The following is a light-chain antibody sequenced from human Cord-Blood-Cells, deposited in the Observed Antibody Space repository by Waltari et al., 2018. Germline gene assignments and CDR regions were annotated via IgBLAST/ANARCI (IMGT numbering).Light chain of an antibody. CDR3: CSYAGSYTWV. Sequence: QSALTQPRPVSASPGQSVTISCTGTSSDVGGYNYVPWYQQHPGNAPKLMIYDVSKRPSGVPDRFSGSKSGNTASLTISGLQAEDEADYYCCSYAGSYTWVFGGGTKLTVL. J-gene: IGLJ3*02. CDR2: DVS. V-gene: IGLV2-11*01. CDR1: SSDVGGYNY.